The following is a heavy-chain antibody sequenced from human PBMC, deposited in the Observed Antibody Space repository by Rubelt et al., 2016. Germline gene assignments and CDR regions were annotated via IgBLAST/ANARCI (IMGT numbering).Heavy chain of an antibody. Sequence: GGSFSGYYWSWIRQPPGKGLEWIGEINHSGSTNYNPSLKSRVTISVDTSKNQFSLKLSSVTAADTAVYYCASSRIYCSGGSCYSDYFDYWGQGTLVTVSS. J-gene: IGHJ4*02. CDR3: ASSRIYCSGGSCYSDYFDY. V-gene: IGHV4-34*01. D-gene: IGHD2-15*01. CDR2: INHSGST. CDR1: GGSFSGYY.